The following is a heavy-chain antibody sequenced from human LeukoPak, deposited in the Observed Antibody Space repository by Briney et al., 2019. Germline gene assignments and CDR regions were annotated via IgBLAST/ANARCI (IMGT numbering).Heavy chain of an antibody. V-gene: IGHV4-39*07. Sequence: SETVSLTCTVSGASISSSDYYWGWIRQPPGKGLEWIGSINYSGSTYHNPSLKSRVTISKDMSNNQFSLKLTSVTAADTAVYYCARVPIGHYYGSGSPRSADYWGQGTLVTVSS. J-gene: IGHJ4*02. D-gene: IGHD3-10*01. CDR3: ARVPIGHYYGSGSPRSADY. CDR2: INYSGST. CDR1: GASISSSDYY.